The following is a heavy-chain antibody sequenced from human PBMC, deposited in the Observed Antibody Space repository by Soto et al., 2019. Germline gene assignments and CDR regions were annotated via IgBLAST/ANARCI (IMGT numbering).Heavy chain of an antibody. CDR2: IYYSGST. D-gene: IGHD6-19*01. CDR3: ARHVQWLVTFDY. CDR1: GGSISSYY. Sequence: SETLSLTCTVSGGSISSYYWSWIRQPPGKGLEWIGYIYYSGSTNYNPSLKSRVTISVDTSKNQFSLKLSSVTAAYTALYYCARHVQWLVTFDYRGQGTLVTVSS. V-gene: IGHV4-59*08. J-gene: IGHJ4*02.